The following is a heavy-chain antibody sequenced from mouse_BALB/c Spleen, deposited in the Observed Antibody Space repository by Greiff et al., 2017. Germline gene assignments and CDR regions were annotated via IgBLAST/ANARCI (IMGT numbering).Heavy chain of an antibody. Sequence: QVQLQQPGAELVKPGASVKLSCKASGYTFTSYWMHWVKQRPGQGLEWIGEINPSNGRTNYNEKFKSKATLTVDKTSSTAYMQLSSLTSEDSAVYYCARGAYYRYDGYAMDYWGQGTSVTVSA. V-gene: IGHV1S81*02. D-gene: IGHD2-14*01. CDR2: INPSNGRT. J-gene: IGHJ4*01. CDR3: ARGAYYRYDGYAMDY. CDR1: GYTFTSYW.